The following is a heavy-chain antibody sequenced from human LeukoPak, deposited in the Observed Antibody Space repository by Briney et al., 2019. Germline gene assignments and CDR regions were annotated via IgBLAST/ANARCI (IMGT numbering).Heavy chain of an antibody. CDR1: GFIFKNFG. J-gene: IGHJ4*02. CDR3: AKEVGGNWID. D-gene: IGHD1-1*01. Sequence: GGSLRLSCAASGFIFKNFGMYWVRQAPGKGLEWVAFIRYDGSRTYYADSVKGRFTISRDNSKNTLYLQMNSLRAEDTAVYYCAKEVGGNWIDWGQGTLVTVSS. CDR2: IRYDGSRT. V-gene: IGHV3-30*02.